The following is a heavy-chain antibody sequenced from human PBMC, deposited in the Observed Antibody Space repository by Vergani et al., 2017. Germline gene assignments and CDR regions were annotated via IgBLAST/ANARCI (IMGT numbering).Heavy chain of an antibody. Sequence: QVQLVESGGGVVQPGRSLRLSCAASGFTFSSYAMHWVHQAPGKGLEWVAVISYDGSNKYYADSVKGRFTISRDNSKNTLYLQMNSLRAEDTAVYYCARERILFGGVIVIAPCFDYWGQGTLVTVSS. CDR1: GFTFSSYA. CDR3: ARERILFGGVIVIAPCFDY. V-gene: IGHV3-30-3*01. D-gene: IGHD3-16*02. J-gene: IGHJ4*02. CDR2: ISYDGSNK.